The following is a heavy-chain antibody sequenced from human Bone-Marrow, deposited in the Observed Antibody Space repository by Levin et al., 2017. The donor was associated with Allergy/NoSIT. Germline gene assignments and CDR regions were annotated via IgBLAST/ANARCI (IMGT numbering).Heavy chain of an antibody. Sequence: TLSLTCSLSGFSLTTSGVRVIWIRQPPGKALEWLARIDWDDDKFYSTSLKTRLTVSKDTSKNQVVLTMTNMDPEDTATYYCARFRHYFDSSGYPGDYFDVWGQGRLVTVSS. D-gene: IGHD3-22*01. CDR2: IDWDDDK. CDR1: GFSLTTSGVR. V-gene: IGHV2-70*04. J-gene: IGHJ4*02. CDR3: ARFRHYFDSSGYPGDYFDV.